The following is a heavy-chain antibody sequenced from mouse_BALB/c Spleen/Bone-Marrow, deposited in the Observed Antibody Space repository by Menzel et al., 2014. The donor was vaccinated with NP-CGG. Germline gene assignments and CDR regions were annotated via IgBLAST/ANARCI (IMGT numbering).Heavy chain of an antibody. CDR1: GFSLTNYG. V-gene: IGHV2-9*02. CDR3: ARVTSSAVGAMDY. CDR2: IWAGGST. J-gene: IGHJ4*01. Sequence: VQLQQSGPGLVAPSQSLSITCTVSGFSLTNYGVHWVRQPPGKGLEWLGVIWAGGSTNYNSALMSRLSISKDNSKSXVFLKMNSLQTDDTAMYYCARVTSSAVGAMDYWGQGTSVTVSS. D-gene: IGHD3-2*02.